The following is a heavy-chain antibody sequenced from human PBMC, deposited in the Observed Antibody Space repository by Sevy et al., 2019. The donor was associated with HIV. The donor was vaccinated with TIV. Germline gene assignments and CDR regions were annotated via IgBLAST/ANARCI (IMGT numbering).Heavy chain of an antibody. CDR3: TRQPPDTGDY. Sequence: GGSLRLSCAASGFTFSSYEMNWVRQAPGKGLERVSYIGSSGSKRFYADSVKGRFTISRDNAKNSLYLQMNSLRAEDTAVYYCTRQPPDTGDYWGQGTLVTVSS. J-gene: IGHJ4*02. V-gene: IGHV3-48*03. CDR1: GFTFSSYE. CDR2: IGSSGSKR.